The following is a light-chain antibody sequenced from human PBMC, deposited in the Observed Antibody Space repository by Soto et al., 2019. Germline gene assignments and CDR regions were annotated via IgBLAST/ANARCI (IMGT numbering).Light chain of an antibody. Sequence: QSALTQPASVSGSPGQSITISCTGTSSDVGGYNYVSWYHQHPGKAPKLMIYDVSNRPSGVSNRFSGSKSVNTASLTISGLQAEDEAEYYCSSYTSSSTLVVFGGGTKLTVL. V-gene: IGLV2-14*01. J-gene: IGLJ2*01. CDR3: SSYTSSSTLVV. CDR1: SSDVGGYNY. CDR2: DVS.